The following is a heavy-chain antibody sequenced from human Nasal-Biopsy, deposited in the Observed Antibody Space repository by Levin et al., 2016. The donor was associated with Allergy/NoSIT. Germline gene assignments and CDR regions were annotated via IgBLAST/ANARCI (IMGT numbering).Heavy chain of an antibody. CDR1: GGSITSPKQ. J-gene: IGHJ4*02. CDR2: ISQSGST. D-gene: IGHD3-10*01. CDR3: VRDRNELLSYGELWYFDS. V-gene: IGHV4-4*01. Sequence: GSLRLSCAVSGGSITSPKQWSWVRQAPGKGLEWIGEISQSGSTDYNPSLKSRVTISVDKSKNQFSLKLISVTAADTAVYFCVRDRNELLSYGELWYFDSWGQGTLVTVSS.